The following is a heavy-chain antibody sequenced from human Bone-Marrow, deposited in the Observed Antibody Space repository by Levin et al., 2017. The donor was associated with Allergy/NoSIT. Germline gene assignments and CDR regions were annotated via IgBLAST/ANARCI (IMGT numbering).Heavy chain of an antibody. D-gene: IGHD5/OR15-5a*01. CDR2: IYSGGNT. CDR1: GFSVSDSY. J-gene: IGHJ6*02. Sequence: PGGSLRLSCAGSGFSVSDSYMSWVRQAPGKGLEWVAVIYSGGNTYYPDSVKGRFTISRDSAQNTLYLQMNTLRGEDAAVYYCATMSWPTYYYALDVWGLGTTVTVSS. CDR3: ATMSWPTYYYALDV. V-gene: IGHV3-53*01.